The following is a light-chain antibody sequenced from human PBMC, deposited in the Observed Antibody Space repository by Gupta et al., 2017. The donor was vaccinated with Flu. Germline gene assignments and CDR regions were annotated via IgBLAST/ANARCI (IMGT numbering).Light chain of an antibody. CDR2: KIS. Sequence: VHRDGNTYLSWLHQRPGQPPRLLIYKISNRFYGVPDRFSGSGAGTDFTLKSSRVEAEDVGVYYCMQDTHFWTFGQGTKVEIK. J-gene: IGKJ1*01. V-gene: IGKV2-24*01. CDR1: VHRDGNTY. CDR3: MQDTHFWT.